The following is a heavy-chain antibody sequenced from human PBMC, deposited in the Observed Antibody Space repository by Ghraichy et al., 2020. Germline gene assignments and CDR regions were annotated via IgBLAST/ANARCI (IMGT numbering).Heavy chain of an antibody. J-gene: IGHJ6*02. CDR1: GYTFTAYY. V-gene: IGHV1-2*06. D-gene: IGHD1-14*01. Sequence: ASVKVSCEASGYTFTAYYMNWVRQAPGHGLEWMGRINPNSGDANYAQKFQGRVTVTSGTSISTAYLEVSGLRSDDTAIYYCARDFFSSITSPNYYYGMDVWGQGTTVTVSS. CDR3: ARDFFSSITSPNYYYGMDV. CDR2: INPNSGDA.